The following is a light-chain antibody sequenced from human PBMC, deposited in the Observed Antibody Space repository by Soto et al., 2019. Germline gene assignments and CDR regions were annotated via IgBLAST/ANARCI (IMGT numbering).Light chain of an antibody. CDR1: STNIGAGYD. J-gene: IGLJ2*01. Sequence: QSVLTQPPSVSGAPGQRVTISCTGSSTNIGAGYDVHWYQHLPGTAPKLLIYGNSNRPSGVPDRFSGSQSGTSASLAITGLQADDEAEYYCQSYDSSLSSSVFGGGTQLTVL. CDR2: GNS. V-gene: IGLV1-40*01. CDR3: QSYDSSLSSSV.